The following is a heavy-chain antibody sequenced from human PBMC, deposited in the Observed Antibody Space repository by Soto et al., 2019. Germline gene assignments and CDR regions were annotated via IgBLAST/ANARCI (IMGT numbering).Heavy chain of an antibody. J-gene: IGHJ4*02. Sequence: QVQLQESGPGLVKPSETLSLTCIVSGGSIRPYYWSWVRQPPGKGLEWIGYIHASGTTNYNPSLNSLVTITVDTTKNQFSQKLNSVAAAETAVYYCARQGSTSLRYFDYWGQGTLVTVSS. CDR2: IHASGTT. D-gene: IGHD2-2*01. CDR1: GGSIRPYY. CDR3: ARQGSTSLRYFDY. V-gene: IGHV4-59*08.